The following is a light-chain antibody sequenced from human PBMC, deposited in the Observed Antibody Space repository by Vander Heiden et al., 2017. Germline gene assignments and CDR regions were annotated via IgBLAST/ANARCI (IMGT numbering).Light chain of an antibody. CDR1: QGISNY. CDR2: AAS. J-gene: IGKJ1*01. V-gene: IGKV1-27*01. Sequence: DLQLTQSPSSLSASVGDRVTITCRASQGISNYLAWYQQKPGKVPKLLIYAASTLQSGVPSRFSGRGSGTDFTLTISSLQPEDVATYYCQKYNSAPRTFGQGTKVEIK. CDR3: QKYNSAPRT.